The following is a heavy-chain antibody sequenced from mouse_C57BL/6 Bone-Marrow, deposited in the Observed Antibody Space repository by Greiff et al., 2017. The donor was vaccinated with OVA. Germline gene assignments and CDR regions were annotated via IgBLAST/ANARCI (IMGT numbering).Heavy chain of an antibody. CDR1: GFTFSDYG. V-gene: IGHV5-17*01. CDR3: ARPYCSSSSYYFDC. Sequence: DVMLVESGGGLVKPGGSLKLSCAASGFTFSDYGMHWVRQAPEKGLEWVAYINSGSSTTSYADTVKGRFTLTRDNAKNTLFLQMTSLRSEDTAMYYCARPYCSSSSYYFDCWGQGTTLTVSS. D-gene: IGHD1-1*01. J-gene: IGHJ2*01. CDR2: INSGSSTT.